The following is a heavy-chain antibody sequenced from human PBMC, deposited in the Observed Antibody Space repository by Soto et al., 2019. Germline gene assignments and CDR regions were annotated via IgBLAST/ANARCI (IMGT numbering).Heavy chain of an antibody. CDR2: INAGNGNT. J-gene: IGHJ1*01. V-gene: IGHV1-3*01. CDR3: ARDQEYCSGGSCYDFQH. Sequence: GASVKVSCKASGYTFTSYAMHWVRQAPGQRLEWMGWINAGNGNTKYSQKFQGRVTITRDTSASTAYMELSSLRSEDTAVYYCARDQEYCSGGSCYDFQHWGQGTLVTVPQ. D-gene: IGHD2-15*01. CDR1: GYTFTSYA.